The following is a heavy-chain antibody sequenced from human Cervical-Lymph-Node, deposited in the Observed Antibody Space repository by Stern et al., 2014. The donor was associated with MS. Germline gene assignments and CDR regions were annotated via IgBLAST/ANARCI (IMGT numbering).Heavy chain of an antibody. CDR1: GGSITSSNW. V-gene: IGHV4-4*02. J-gene: IGHJ4*02. Sequence: QVQLQESGPGLVKPSGTLSLTCSVSGGSITSSNWWTWFRQPPGKGLEWIGEIYPGGSTNYSPSLKSRVTMSIDKSKNQFSLKLSSVTAADTAVYYCATEADYWGQGTLVIVSS. CDR2: IYPGGST. CDR3: ATEADY.